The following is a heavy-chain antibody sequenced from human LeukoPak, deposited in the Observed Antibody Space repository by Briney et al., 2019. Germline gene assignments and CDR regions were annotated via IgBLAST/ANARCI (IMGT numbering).Heavy chain of an antibody. Sequence: SETLSLTCTVSGGSFSSYYWSWVRQPPGKGLEWIGYIYYSGSTNYNPSLKSPVTISVHTSKNQFSLKLSSVTAADTAVYYCAVGGSRSFDYWGQGTLVTVSS. V-gene: IGHV4-59*01. CDR1: GGSFSSYY. J-gene: IGHJ4*02. CDR3: AVGGSRSFDY. D-gene: IGHD6-25*01. CDR2: IYYSGST.